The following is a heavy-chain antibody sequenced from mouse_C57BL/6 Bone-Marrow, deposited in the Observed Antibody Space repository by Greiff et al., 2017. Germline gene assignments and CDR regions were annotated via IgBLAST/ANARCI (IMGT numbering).Heavy chain of an antibody. CDR2: ISNLAYSI. J-gene: IGHJ2*01. Sequence: EVQGVESGGGLVQPGGSLKLSCAASGFTFSDYGMAWVRQAPRKGPEWVAFISNLAYSIYYADTVTGRFTISRENAKNTLYLEMSSLRSEDTAMYYCARYYGSSYGGYFDYWGRGTTLTVSS. CDR3: ARYYGSSYGGYFDY. D-gene: IGHD1-1*01. V-gene: IGHV5-15*01. CDR1: GFTFSDYG.